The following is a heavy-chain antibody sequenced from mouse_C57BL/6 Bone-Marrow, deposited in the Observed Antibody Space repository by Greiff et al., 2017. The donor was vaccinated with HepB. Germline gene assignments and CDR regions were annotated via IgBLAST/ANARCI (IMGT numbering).Heavy chain of an antibody. J-gene: IGHJ3*01. V-gene: IGHV1-64*01. Sequence: VQLQQPGAELVKPGASVKLSCKASGYTFTSYWMHWVKQRPGQGLEWIGMIHPNSGSTNYNEKFKSKATLTVDKSSSTAYMQLSSLTSEDSAVYYCARFDIYYDYDWFAYWGQGTLVTVSA. CDR2: IHPNSGST. CDR1: GYTFTSYW. D-gene: IGHD2-4*01. CDR3: ARFDIYYDYDWFAY.